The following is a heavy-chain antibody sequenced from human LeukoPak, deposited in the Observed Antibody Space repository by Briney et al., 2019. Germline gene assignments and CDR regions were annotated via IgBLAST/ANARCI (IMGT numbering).Heavy chain of an antibody. V-gene: IGHV1-24*01. J-gene: IGHJ4*02. D-gene: IGHD1-1*01. CDR1: GYTLTELS. CDR2: FDPEDGET. Sequence: ASVKVSCKVSGYTLTELSMHWVRQAPGKGLEWMGGFDPEDGETIYAQKFQGRVTVTEDTSTDTAYMELSSLRSEDTAVYYCATVTSGSSKLGFDYWGQGTLVTVSS. CDR3: ATVTSGSSKLGFDY.